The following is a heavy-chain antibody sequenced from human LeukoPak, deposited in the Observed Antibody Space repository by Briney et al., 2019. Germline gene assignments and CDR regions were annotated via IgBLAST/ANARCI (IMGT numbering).Heavy chain of an antibody. J-gene: IGHJ4*02. CDR2: ISGDGSST. CDR3: ARGGWGTAIDY. D-gene: IGHD1-7*01. CDR1: GFTLSSYW. Sequence: PGGSLRLSCAASGFTLSSYWMHWVRQAPGKGLVWASYISGDGSSTTYADSVKGRFTISRDNAKNTLDLQMNSLRAEDTAVYYCARGGWGTAIDYWAQGTLVTVSS. V-gene: IGHV3-74*01.